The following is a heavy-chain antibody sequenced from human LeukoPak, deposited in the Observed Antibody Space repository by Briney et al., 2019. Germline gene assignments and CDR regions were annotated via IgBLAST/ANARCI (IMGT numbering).Heavy chain of an antibody. V-gene: IGHV4-34*01. CDR2: INHSGST. Sequence: SETLSLTCAVYGGSFSGYYWSWIRQPPGKGLEWIGEINHSGSTNYNPSLKSRVTISVDTSKNQFSLKLSSVTAADTAVYYCAAGYGDYVNFDYWGQGTLVTVSS. J-gene: IGHJ4*02. D-gene: IGHD4-17*01. CDR3: AAGYGDYVNFDY. CDR1: GGSFSGYY.